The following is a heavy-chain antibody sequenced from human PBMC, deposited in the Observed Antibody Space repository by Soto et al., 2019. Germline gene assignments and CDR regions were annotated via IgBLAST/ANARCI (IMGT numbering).Heavy chain of an antibody. V-gene: IGHV3-13*05. Sequence: EVQLVESGGGLVQPGGSLRLSCEASGFTFRNYDMHWVRQGTGKGLEWVSGISAAGDPDYADSVEGRFTISRENAQNSFFLQINSLRGGDPAVYYCARTDRDFYGLDVWGQGTTVIVSS. CDR1: GFTFRNYD. CDR3: ARTDRDFYGLDV. J-gene: IGHJ6*02. CDR2: ISAAGDP.